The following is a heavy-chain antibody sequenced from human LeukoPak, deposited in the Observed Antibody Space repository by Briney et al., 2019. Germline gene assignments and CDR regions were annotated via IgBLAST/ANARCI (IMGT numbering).Heavy chain of an antibody. J-gene: IGHJ4*02. CDR3: ARDSGTMILDY. V-gene: IGHV4-4*07. CDR2: IYTSGST. Sequence: SETLSLTCTVSGGSISSYYWSWIRQPAGKGLEWIGRIYTSGSTNDNPSLKIRVTVSVDTSKNQFSLKLSSVTAADTAVYYCARDSGTMILDYWGQGTLVTVSS. CDR1: GGSISSYY. D-gene: IGHD3-10*01.